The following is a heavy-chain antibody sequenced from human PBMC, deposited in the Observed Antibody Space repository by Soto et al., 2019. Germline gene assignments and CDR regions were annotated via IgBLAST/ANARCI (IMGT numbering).Heavy chain of an antibody. CDR3: ARGRCLRLR. CDR1: GFTFSSYS. V-gene: IGHV3-21*01. J-gene: IGHJ4*02. D-gene: IGHD5-12*01. Sequence: SLRLSCAASGFTFSSYSMNWVRQAPGKGLEWVSSISSSSSHIYYADSVKGRFTISRDNAKNSLYLQMNSLRAEDTAVYYCARGRCLRLRWGQGTLVTVSS. CDR2: ISSSSSHI.